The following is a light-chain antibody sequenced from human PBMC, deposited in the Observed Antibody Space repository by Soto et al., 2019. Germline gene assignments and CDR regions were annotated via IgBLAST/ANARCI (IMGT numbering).Light chain of an antibody. J-gene: IGKJ1*01. CDR2: GAS. CDR1: QSVGSNY. V-gene: IGKV3-20*01. Sequence: EIVLTQSPGTLSLSPGERATLSCRASQSVGSNYLAWYHQKPGQAPRLLIYGASSRATGIPDRLSGSGSGTDFTLTISRLEPEDFAVYYCQQYGSYPWTFGQGTKVEI. CDR3: QQYGSYPWT.